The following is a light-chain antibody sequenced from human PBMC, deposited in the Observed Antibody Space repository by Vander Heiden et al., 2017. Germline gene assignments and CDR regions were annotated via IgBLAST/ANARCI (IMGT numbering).Light chain of an antibody. CDR1: QSISSY. J-gene: IGKJ4*01. V-gene: IGKV1-39*01. Sequence: DIQMTQSPSSLSASVVDRVTITCRASQSISSYLNWYQQKPGKAPKLLIYAASSLQSGVPSRFSGSGSGTDFTLTISSLQPEDFATDYCQQSYSTPPLTFGGGTKVEIK. CDR2: AAS. CDR3: QQSYSTPPLT.